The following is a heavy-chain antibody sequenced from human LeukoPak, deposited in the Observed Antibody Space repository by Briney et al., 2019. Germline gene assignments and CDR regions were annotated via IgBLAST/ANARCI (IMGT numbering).Heavy chain of an antibody. CDR2: INPSGGST. Sequence: ASVKVSCKASGYTFTSYYMHWVRQAPGQGLEWMGIINPSGGSTSYAQKFQGRVTMTRDTPTSTVYMELSSLRSEDTAVYYCARGPQWLVISPPPDYWGQGTLVSVSS. V-gene: IGHV1-46*01. CDR1: GYTFTSYY. D-gene: IGHD6-19*01. J-gene: IGHJ4*02. CDR3: ARGPQWLVISPPPDY.